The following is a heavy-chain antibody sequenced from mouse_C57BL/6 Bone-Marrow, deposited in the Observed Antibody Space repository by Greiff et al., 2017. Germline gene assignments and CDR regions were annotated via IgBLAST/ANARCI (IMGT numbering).Heavy chain of an antibody. J-gene: IGHJ2*01. Sequence: VQLQQSGAELVKPGASVKLSCKASGYIFTEYTIHWVKQRSGQGLEWIGWFYPGSGSIKYNERFKDKATLTADKSSNTCYRELSRLTSEDSAVYFCARHERYYDYEGYFDSWGQGTTLTVSS. CDR1: GYIFTEYT. CDR3: ARHERYYDYEGYFDS. V-gene: IGHV1-62-2*01. D-gene: IGHD2-4*01. CDR2: FYPGSGSI.